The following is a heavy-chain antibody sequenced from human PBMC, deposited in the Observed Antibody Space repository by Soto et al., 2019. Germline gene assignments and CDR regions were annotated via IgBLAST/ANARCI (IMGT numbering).Heavy chain of an antibody. J-gene: IGHJ4*02. D-gene: IGHD3-22*01. CDR1: GYTFTSYG. CDR3: ARDGRYYYDSSGSLYFDY. Sequence: ASVKVSCKASGYTFTSYGISWVRQAPGQGLEWMGWISAYNGNTNYAQKLQGRVTMTTDTSTSTAYMELRSLRSDDTAVYYCARDGRYYYDSSGSLYFDYWGQGTLVTAPQ. V-gene: IGHV1-18*01. CDR2: ISAYNGNT.